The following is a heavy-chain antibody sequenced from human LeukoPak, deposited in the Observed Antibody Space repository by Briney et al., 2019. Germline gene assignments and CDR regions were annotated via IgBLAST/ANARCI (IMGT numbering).Heavy chain of an antibody. Sequence: PSETLSLTCRVSDYYINNGYYWGWIRQPPGKGLEWIGSIYHSGNTYYNPSLKSRVTISVDTSKNQFSLKLSSVTPADTAMYYCARDTPYDSSGYYHDAFDIWGQGTMVTVSS. CDR3: ARDTPYDSSGYYHDAFDI. D-gene: IGHD3-22*01. CDR2: IYHSGNT. V-gene: IGHV4-38-2*02. J-gene: IGHJ3*02. CDR1: DYYINNGYY.